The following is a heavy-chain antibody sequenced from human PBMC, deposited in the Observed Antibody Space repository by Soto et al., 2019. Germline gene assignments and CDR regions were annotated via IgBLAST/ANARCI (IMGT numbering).Heavy chain of an antibody. CDR2: LSGDGVAT. CDR1: RITFSNFA. V-gene: IGHV3-23*01. Sequence: PGGSLRLSCAASRITFSNFAMNWVRQAPGKGLEWVSGLSGDGVATHYADSVKGRFTISRDNSKSTLYLQMNSLRAEDTAVYYCAKDYYDGPGSSVKPILFDFWGRGALVTVSS. CDR3: AKDYYDGPGSSVKPILFDF. J-gene: IGHJ4*02. D-gene: IGHD3-10*01.